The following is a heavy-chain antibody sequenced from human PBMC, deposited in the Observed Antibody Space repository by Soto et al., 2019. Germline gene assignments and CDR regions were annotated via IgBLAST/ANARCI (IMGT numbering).Heavy chain of an antibody. CDR2: ISSSGGSA. CDR1: GFTFSSYA. D-gene: IGHD2-15*01. V-gene: IGHV3-23*01. Sequence: PGGSLRLSCAASGFTFSSYAMSWVRQAPGKGLEWVSSISSSGGSADYADSVKGRFTISRENSKNTLYLQMNSLRAEDSALYYCTVDPNPRYCRFGSCWHYWGQGTLVTVSS. CDR3: TVDPNPRYCRFGSCWHY. J-gene: IGHJ4*02.